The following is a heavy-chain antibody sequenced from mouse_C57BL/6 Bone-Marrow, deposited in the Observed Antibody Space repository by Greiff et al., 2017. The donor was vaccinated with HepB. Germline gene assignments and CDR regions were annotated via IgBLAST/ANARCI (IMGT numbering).Heavy chain of an antibody. D-gene: IGHD1-1*01. J-gene: IGHJ1*03. V-gene: IGHV1-69*01. CDR3: ARRNYYYGSSYRYFDV. Sequence: VQLQQPGAELVMPGASVKLSCKASGYTFTSYWMHWVKQRPGQGLEWIGEIDPSDSYTNYNQKFKGKSTLTVDKSSSTAYMQLSSLTSEDSAVYYCARRNYYYGSSYRYFDVWGTGTTVTVSS. CDR2: IDPSDSYT. CDR1: GYTFTSYW.